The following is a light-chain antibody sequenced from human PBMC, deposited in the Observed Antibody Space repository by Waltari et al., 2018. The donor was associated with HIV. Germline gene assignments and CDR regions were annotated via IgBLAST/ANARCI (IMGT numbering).Light chain of an antibody. CDR3: HQYCTSPWT. Sequence: EVVLTQSPGTQSVSPGERATLFCSASQRVPVNYVAWFQQKPGQAPRLFIYGASSRATGIPDWFCGSGSGPDFTLTITRLEPDDFAVYYCHQYCTSPWTFGQGTKVEIK. CDR2: GAS. V-gene: IGKV3-20*01. J-gene: IGKJ1*01. CDR1: QRVPVNY.